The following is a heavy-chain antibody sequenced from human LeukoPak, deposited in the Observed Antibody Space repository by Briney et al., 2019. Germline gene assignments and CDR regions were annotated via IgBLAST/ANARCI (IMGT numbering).Heavy chain of an antibody. Sequence: SQTLSLTCTVSGGSISSGSYYWSWIRQPAGKGLGWIGRIYTSGSTNYNPSLKSRVTISVDTSKNQFSLKLSSVTAADTAVYYCASIGLLQYFDYWGQGTLVTVSS. CDR3: ASIGLLQYFDY. V-gene: IGHV4-61*02. CDR2: IYTSGST. D-gene: IGHD3-22*01. CDR1: GGSISSGSYY. J-gene: IGHJ4*02.